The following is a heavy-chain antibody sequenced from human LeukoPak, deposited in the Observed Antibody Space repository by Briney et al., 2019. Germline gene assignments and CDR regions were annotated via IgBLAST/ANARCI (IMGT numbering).Heavy chain of an antibody. J-gene: IGHJ4*02. CDR3: AREWELHE. CDR2: INTYNDKT. D-gene: IGHD1-26*01. CDR1: GYTLTSYV. Sequence: ASVTVSCKASGYTLTSYVMRGVRQAPGQGLEWMGWINTYNDKTDYAQKVQGRVTMTTDTSTSTAYMELTSLRCDDTAVYYCAREWELHEWGQGTLVTLSS. V-gene: IGHV1-18*01.